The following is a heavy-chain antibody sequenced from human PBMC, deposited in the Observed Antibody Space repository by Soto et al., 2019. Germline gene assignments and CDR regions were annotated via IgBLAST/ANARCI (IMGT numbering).Heavy chain of an antibody. CDR1: VYTFTSYG. V-gene: IGHV1-18*01. Sequence: XSVKVSCKASVYTFTSYGISWVRQAPGQGLEWMGWISAYNGNTNYAQKLQGRVTMTTDTSTSTAYMELRSLRSDDTAVYYCARDRGPGYCSGGSCYPGYYGMDVWGQGTTVTVSS. CDR3: ARDRGPGYCSGGSCYPGYYGMDV. CDR2: ISAYNGNT. D-gene: IGHD2-15*01. J-gene: IGHJ6*02.